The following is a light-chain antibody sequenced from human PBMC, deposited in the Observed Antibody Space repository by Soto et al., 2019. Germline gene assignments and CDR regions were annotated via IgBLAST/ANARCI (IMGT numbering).Light chain of an antibody. CDR3: QQRSNWPSIT. J-gene: IGKJ5*01. CDR1: QSVSSY. Sequence: EIVLTQSPGTLSLSPGERATLSCRASQSVSSYLAWYQQKPGQAPRLLSYGASSRATGIPARFSGSGSGTDFTLTISSLEPEDSAVYHCQQRSNWPSITFGQGTRLEIK. CDR2: GAS. V-gene: IGKV3-11*01.